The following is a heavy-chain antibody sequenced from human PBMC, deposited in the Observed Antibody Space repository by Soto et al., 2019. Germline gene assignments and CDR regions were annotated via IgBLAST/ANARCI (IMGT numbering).Heavy chain of an antibody. V-gene: IGHV3-30*18. J-gene: IGHJ5*02. CDR1: GFTFSSYG. CDR2: ISYDGSNK. D-gene: IGHD3-10*01. Sequence: VQLLESGGGLVQPGGSLRLSCAASGFTFSSYGMHWVRQAPGKGLEWVAVISYDGSNKYYADSVKGRFTISRDNSKNTLYLQMNSLRAEDTAVYYCAKDWGPYYYGSGSQGNWFDPWGQGTLVTVSS. CDR3: AKDWGPYYYGSGSQGNWFDP.